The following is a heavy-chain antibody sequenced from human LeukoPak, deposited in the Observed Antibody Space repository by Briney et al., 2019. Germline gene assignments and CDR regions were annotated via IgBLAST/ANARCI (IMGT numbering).Heavy chain of an antibody. CDR3: ARARAAGGQYYFAY. V-gene: IGHV4-39*01. J-gene: IGHJ4*02. D-gene: IGHD6-13*01. CDR1: GVSISSSSDY. CDR2: IHYSGST. Sequence: SETLSLTCTVSGVSISSSSDYWGWIRQPPGKGLEWIGTIHYSGSTFDNPSLKSRVTISVDTSKNQFSLKLTSVTAADTSVYFCARARAAGGQYYFAYWGQGTLVTVSS.